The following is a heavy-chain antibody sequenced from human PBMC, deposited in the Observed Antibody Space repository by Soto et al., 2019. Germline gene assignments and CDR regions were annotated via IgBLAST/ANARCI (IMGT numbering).Heavy chain of an antibody. CDR2: ISYDGSNK. D-gene: IGHD5-18*01. V-gene: IGHV3-30-3*01. Sequence: QVQLVESGGGVVQPGRSLRLSCAACGFTFSSYAMHWLRQAPGKGLEWVAVISYDGSNKYYADSVKGRFTISRDNSKNTLYLQMNSLRAEDTAVYYCAREDTAMVYFDYWGQGTLVTVSS. J-gene: IGHJ4*02. CDR1: GFTFSSYA. CDR3: AREDTAMVYFDY.